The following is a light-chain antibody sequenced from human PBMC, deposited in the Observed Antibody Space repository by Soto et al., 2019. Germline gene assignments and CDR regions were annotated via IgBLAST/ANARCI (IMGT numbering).Light chain of an antibody. J-gene: IGLJ3*02. CDR1: SSNIGSNV. CDR3: AAWDDRLNGPV. V-gene: IGLV1-44*01. CDR2: SNS. Sequence: QSVLTQPPSTSGTPGQRVTISCSGSSSNIGSNVLNWYQQLPGTAPKLLIYSNSQRPSGVPDRFSGSKSGTSASLAISGLQSEDEADYHCAAWDDRLNGPVFGGGTKLTVL.